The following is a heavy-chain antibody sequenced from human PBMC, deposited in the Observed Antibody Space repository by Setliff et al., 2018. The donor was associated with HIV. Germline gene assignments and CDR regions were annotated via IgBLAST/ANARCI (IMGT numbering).Heavy chain of an antibody. CDR2: INPKSDGT. Sequence: ASVKVSCKASGYTFTGYYMHWVRQAPGQGLEWMGWINPKSDGTNYAQKFQGWITMTRDTSISTAYMELSRLRSDDTAVYYCARDFGGYCSSMSCPGLFDPWGQGTLVTVSS. CDR3: ARDFGGYCSSMSCPGLFDP. V-gene: IGHV1-2*04. J-gene: IGHJ5*02. D-gene: IGHD2-2*01. CDR1: GYTFTGYY.